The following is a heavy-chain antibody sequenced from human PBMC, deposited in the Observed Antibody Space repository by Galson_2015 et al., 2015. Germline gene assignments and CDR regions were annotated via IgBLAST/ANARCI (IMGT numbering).Heavy chain of an antibody. CDR3: ARDLRAAIFVVGHSYGMDV. D-gene: IGHD3-3*01. CDR1: GFTFSSYG. CDR2: IWFDGSSE. Sequence: SLRLSCAASGFTFSSYGVHWVRRAPGKGLEWVALIWFDGSSEYYADSVKGRFTISRDNSKNTLYLQMNSLRVEDTAVYYCARDLRAAIFVVGHSYGMDVWGQGTTVTVSS. J-gene: IGHJ6*02. V-gene: IGHV3-33*01.